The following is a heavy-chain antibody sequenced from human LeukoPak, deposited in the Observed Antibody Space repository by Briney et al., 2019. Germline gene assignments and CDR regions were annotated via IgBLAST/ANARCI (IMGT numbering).Heavy chain of an antibody. CDR3: ARGSAANC. D-gene: IGHD5-18*01. CDR1: GGSLSGDY. J-gene: IGHJ4*02. CDR2: INHSGST. V-gene: IGHV4-34*01. Sequence: SETLSLTCGVYGGSLSGDYWSWIRQPTGKGLEWIGEINHSGSTNYNPSLKSRVTISVDTSKNQFSLKLSSVTAADTAVYYCARGSAANCWGQGTLVTVSS.